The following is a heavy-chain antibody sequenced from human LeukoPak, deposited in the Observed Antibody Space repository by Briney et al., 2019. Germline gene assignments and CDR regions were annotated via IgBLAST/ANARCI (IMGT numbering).Heavy chain of an antibody. V-gene: IGHV3-21*01. CDR1: GFTYNKVW. CDR3: ARVYDVLTGGFDH. Sequence: GGSLRLSCTASGFTYNKVWMNWVRQAPGKGLEWVSFISSSMISIHYADSVQGRFTISRDNARNILYLQMNSLRAEDTAVYYCARVYDVLTGGFDHWGQGALVTVSS. CDR2: ISSSMISI. J-gene: IGHJ4*02. D-gene: IGHD3-9*01.